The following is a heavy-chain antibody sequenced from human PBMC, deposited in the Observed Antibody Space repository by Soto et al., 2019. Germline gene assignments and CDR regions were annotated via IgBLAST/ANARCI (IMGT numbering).Heavy chain of an antibody. Sequence: QVQLVQSGAEVRKPGSSVRVSCKASGDRFSTYAFNWVRQAPGQGLEWLGGIMTFFGAAMYAQKFQGRVSITADERTTTVYMELSGLRYEDTAVYYCARGGKERFRGPGMDVWGQGTTVTVSS. D-gene: IGHD1-1*01. CDR1: GDRFSTYA. V-gene: IGHV1-69*01. J-gene: IGHJ6*02. CDR2: IMTFFGAA. CDR3: ARGGKERFRGPGMDV.